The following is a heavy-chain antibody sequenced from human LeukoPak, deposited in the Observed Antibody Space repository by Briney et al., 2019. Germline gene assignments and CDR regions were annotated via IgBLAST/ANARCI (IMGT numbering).Heavy chain of an antibody. D-gene: IGHD5-12*01. V-gene: IGHV1-18*01. CDR3: ARGRGYSGYHFDY. CDR2: ISAYTGNT. Sequence: ASVKLSCKASGDTFTSYGRSWVRQPPGQGLEWMGWISAYTGNTNYAQKMQGRVTMTTDTSTSTAYMELRSLRSDDTAVYSCARGRGYSGYHFDYWGQGTLVTVSS. J-gene: IGHJ4*02. CDR1: GDTFTSYG.